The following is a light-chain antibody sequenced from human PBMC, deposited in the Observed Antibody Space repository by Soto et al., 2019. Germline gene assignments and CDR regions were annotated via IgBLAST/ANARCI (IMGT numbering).Light chain of an antibody. Sequence: QSVLTQPPSASGTPGQRVTISCSGSSSNIGSNYVYWYQQLPGTAPKLLIYRNNQRPSGVPDRFSGSKSGTSASLAISGRRSEDEADYYCAAWDDSRSGVVFGGGTKVTVL. V-gene: IGLV1-47*01. CDR3: AAWDDSRSGVV. CDR1: SSNIGSNY. CDR2: RNN. J-gene: IGLJ2*01.